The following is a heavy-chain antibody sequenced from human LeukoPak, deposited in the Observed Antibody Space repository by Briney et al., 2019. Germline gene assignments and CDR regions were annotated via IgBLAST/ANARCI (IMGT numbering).Heavy chain of an antibody. CDR3: ARVKATLTYYYGSGSPYNWFDP. Sequence: SETLSLTCAVSGGSISSSNWWSWVRQPPGKGLEWIGEIYHSGSTNYNPSLKSRVTISVDKSKNQFSLKLSSVTAADTAVYYCARVKATLTYYYGSGSPYNWFDPWGQGTLVTVSS. CDR1: GGSISSSNW. CDR2: IYHSGST. J-gene: IGHJ5*02. D-gene: IGHD3-10*01. V-gene: IGHV4-4*02.